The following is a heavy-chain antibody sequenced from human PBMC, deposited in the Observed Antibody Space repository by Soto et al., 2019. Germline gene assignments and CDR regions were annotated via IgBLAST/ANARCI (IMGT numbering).Heavy chain of an antibody. CDR3: ARDFERSAIGP. CDR2: INHSGST. CDR1: GESFSRYY. J-gene: IGHJ5*02. V-gene: IGHV4-34*01. Sequence: SETLSLTRAVCGESFSRYYSSWIRQPPGKGLEWIGEINHSGSTNYNPSLKSRVTISVDTSKNQFSLKLSSVTAADTAVYFCARDFERSAIGPWGQGASVTVSS. D-gene: IGHD3-9*01.